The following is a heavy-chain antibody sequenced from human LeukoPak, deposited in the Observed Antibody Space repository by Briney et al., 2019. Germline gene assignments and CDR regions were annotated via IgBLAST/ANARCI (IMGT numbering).Heavy chain of an antibody. Sequence: GGSLTLSCAASGFTFSSYWMSWVRQAPGKGLEWVANIKQDGSEKYYVDSVKGRFAISRDNAKNSLYLQMSSLRAEDTAVYYCARSIAARLGVSLDYWGQGTLVTVSS. CDR1: GFTFSSYW. J-gene: IGHJ4*02. CDR2: IKQDGSEK. D-gene: IGHD6-6*01. CDR3: ARSIAARLGVSLDY. V-gene: IGHV3-7*01.